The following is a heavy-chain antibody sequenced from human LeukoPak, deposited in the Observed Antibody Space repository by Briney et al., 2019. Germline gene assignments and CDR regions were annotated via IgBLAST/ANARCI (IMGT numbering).Heavy chain of an antibody. CDR3: ARSGVTALSWVDP. CDR1: GGSMSSYY. CDR2: IPYSGST. J-gene: IGHJ5*02. V-gene: IGHV4-59*08. D-gene: IGHD2-21*02. Sequence: KTSETLSLTCTVSGGSMSSYYWSWIRQPPGKGLEWIGYIPYSGSTNYNPSLKSRITISVDTSKNQFSLKLSSVTAADTAVYYCARSGVTALSWVDPWGQGTLVTVSS.